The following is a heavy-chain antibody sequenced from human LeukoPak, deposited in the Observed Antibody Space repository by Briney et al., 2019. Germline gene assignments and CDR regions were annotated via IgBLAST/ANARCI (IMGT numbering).Heavy chain of an antibody. D-gene: IGHD6-19*01. V-gene: IGHV4-39*01. CDR1: GGSISSSNNY. CDR2: ISDSGST. Sequence: PSETLSLTCTVSGGSISSSNNYWGWIRQPPGKGLEWIGSISDSGSTYYNPSLKSRVTVFADTSKNQFSLNLSSVTAADTAVHYCARHRLSSGWSSPDAFDIWGQGTMVTVSS. J-gene: IGHJ3*02. CDR3: ARHRLSSGWSSPDAFDI.